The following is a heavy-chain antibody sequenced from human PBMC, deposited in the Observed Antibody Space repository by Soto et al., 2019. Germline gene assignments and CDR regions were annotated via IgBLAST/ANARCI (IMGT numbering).Heavy chain of an antibody. J-gene: IGHJ4*02. V-gene: IGHV3-48*02. D-gene: IGHD6-19*01. CDR2: ISSSSSTI. Sequence: SGGSLRLSCAASGFTFSSYAMHWVRQAPGKGLEWVSYISSSSSTIYYADSVKGRFTISRDNAKNSLYLQMNSLRDEDTAVYYCAREEIAVAGTVFDYWGQGTLVTAPQ. CDR1: GFTFSSYA. CDR3: AREEIAVAGTVFDY.